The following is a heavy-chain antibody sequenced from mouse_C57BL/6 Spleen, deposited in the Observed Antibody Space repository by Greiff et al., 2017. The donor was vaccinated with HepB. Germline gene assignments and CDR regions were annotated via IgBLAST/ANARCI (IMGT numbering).Heavy chain of an antibody. CDR3: AKGDYDYDGTWFAY. V-gene: IGHV2-3*01. Sequence: QVQLQQSGPGLVAPSQSLSITCTVSGFFFTSYGVSWVRQPPGKGLEWLGVIWGDGSTNYHSALISRLSISKDNSKSQVFLKLNSLQTDDTATYYCAKGDYDYDGTWFAYWGQGTLVTVSA. CDR1: GFFFTSYG. CDR2: IWGDGST. J-gene: IGHJ3*01. D-gene: IGHD2-4*01.